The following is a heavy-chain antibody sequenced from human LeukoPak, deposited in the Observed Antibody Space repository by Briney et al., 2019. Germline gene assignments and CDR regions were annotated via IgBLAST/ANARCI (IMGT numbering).Heavy chain of an antibody. CDR3: ALIAATASFDS. D-gene: IGHD6-13*01. J-gene: IGHJ4*02. V-gene: IGHV3-15*01. CDR1: GFTFSNAW. CDR2: IKSKSDGGTP. Sequence: PGGSLGLSCTASGFTFSNAWMAWVRHAPGKGLEWVGLIKSKSDGGTPAYAAPVKGRFTLSRDDSKNTLYLQINSLKTEDTAVYYCALIAATASFDSWGQGTLVTVSS.